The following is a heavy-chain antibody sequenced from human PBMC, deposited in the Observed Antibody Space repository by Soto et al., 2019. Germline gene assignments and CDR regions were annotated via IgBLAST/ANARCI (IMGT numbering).Heavy chain of an antibody. CDR2: IWYDGSNK. Sequence: QVQLVESGGGVVQPGRSLRLSCAASGFTFSSYGMHWVRQAPGKGLEWVAVIWYDGSNKYYADSVKGRFTISRDNSKNTLYLQINSLRAEDTAVYYCARPLWFGDPAYGMDVWGQGTTVTVSS. CDR1: GFTFSSYG. J-gene: IGHJ6*02. V-gene: IGHV3-33*01. CDR3: ARPLWFGDPAYGMDV. D-gene: IGHD3-10*01.